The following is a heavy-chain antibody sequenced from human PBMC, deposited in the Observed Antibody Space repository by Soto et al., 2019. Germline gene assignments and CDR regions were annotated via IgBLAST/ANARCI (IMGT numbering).Heavy chain of an antibody. CDR1: GYTFTSHG. CDR2: ISSVTGAT. D-gene: IGHD3-10*01. Sequence: QVRLVQSGAEVRKPGASVKVSCKASGYTFTSHGISWVRQAPGQGLEWMGWISSVTGATNYAQNLQGRATMTIDTSTTTAYMVLRSLTSDDTAVYYCARDISYGSGTAYGYWCQGTLVTVSS. CDR3: ARDISYGSGTAYGY. J-gene: IGHJ4*02. V-gene: IGHV1-18*01.